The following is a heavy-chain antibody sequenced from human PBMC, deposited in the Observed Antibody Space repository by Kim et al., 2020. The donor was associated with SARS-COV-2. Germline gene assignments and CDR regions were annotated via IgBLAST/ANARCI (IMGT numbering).Heavy chain of an antibody. CDR3: AREAIVVVVAATIWFDP. Sequence: LTSRVTISVDPSKNQFSLKLSSVTAADTAVYYCAREAIVVVVAATIWFDPWGQGTLVTVSS. D-gene: IGHD2-15*01. J-gene: IGHJ5*02. V-gene: IGHV4-34*01.